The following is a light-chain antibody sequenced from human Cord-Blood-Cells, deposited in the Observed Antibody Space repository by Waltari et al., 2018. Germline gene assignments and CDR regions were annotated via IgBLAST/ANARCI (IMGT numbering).Light chain of an antibody. J-gene: IGKJ1*01. Sequence: DIQMDQSPSTLSCFVGDRVTITCRASQSISSWLAWYQQKPGKAPKLLIYKASSLESGVPSRFSGSGSGTEFTLTISSLQPDDFATYYCQQYNSFPWTFGQGTKVEIK. V-gene: IGKV1-5*03. CDR2: KAS. CDR1: QSISSW. CDR3: QQYNSFPWT.